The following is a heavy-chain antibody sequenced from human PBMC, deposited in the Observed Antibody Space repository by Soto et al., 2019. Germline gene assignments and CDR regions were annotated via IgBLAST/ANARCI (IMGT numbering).Heavy chain of an antibody. CDR1: GYTFTSYG. Sequence: QVQLVQSGAEVKKPGASVKVSCKASGYTFTSYGISWVRQAPGQGLEWMGWISAYNGNTNYAQKLQGRVTMTTDTSTSTAYMELRSLRSDDTAVYYCARDHDDFWSGYLRGVWERRASNWFDPWGQGTLVTVSS. D-gene: IGHD3-3*01. CDR2: ISAYNGNT. J-gene: IGHJ5*02. V-gene: IGHV1-18*01. CDR3: ARDHDDFWSGYLRGVWERRASNWFDP.